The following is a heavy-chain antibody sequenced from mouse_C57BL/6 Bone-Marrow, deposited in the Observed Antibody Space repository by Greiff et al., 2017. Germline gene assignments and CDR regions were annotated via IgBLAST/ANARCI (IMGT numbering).Heavy chain of an antibody. Sequence: EVKLMESGPGLVKPSQSLSLTCSVTGYSITSGYYWNWIRQFPGNKLEWMGYISYDGSNNYNPSLKNRISITRDTSKNQFFLKLNSVTTEDTATYYCATKVVAKKFAYWGQGTLVTVSA. J-gene: IGHJ3*01. V-gene: IGHV3-6*01. CDR2: ISYDGSN. CDR1: GYSITSGYY. D-gene: IGHD1-1*01. CDR3: ATKVVAKKFAY.